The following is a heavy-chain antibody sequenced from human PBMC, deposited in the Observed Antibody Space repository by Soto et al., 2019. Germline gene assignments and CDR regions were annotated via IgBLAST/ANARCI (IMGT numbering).Heavy chain of an antibody. J-gene: IGHJ4*02. CDR1: GFTFNTYA. Sequence: PGGSLRLSCAASGFTFNTYAMHWVRQAPGKGLEWVALISYDGNYKYYADSVMGRFTISRGNSKNTVYLQMNSLRGEDTAVYYCATPKYSSGWYPFDYWGQGTLVTVSS. CDR2: ISYDGNYK. V-gene: IGHV3-30*01. CDR3: ATPKYSSGWYPFDY. D-gene: IGHD6-19*01.